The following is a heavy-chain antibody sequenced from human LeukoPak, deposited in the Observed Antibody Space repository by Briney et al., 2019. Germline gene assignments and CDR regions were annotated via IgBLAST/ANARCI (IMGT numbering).Heavy chain of an antibody. Sequence: ASVKVSCKASGYTFTSYDINWVRQATGQGLEWMGWMNPNSGNTGYAQKFQGRVTMTRNTSISTAYMELSSLRSEDTAVYYCARRYCSSTSCYRRYWFDPWGQGTLVTVSS. V-gene: IGHV1-8*01. CDR2: MNPNSGNT. CDR1: GYTFTSYD. J-gene: IGHJ5*02. D-gene: IGHD2-2*01. CDR3: ARRYCSSTSCYRRYWFDP.